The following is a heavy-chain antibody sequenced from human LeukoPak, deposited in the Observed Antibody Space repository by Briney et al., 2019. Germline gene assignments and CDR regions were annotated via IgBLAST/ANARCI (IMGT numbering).Heavy chain of an antibody. CDR2: IYYSGST. V-gene: IGHV4-59*01. CDR1: GGSISSYY. J-gene: IGHJ4*02. CDR3: ARGGHDYGDDDFDY. Sequence: SETLSLTCTVSGGSISSYYWSWIRQPPAKGLEWIGYIYYSGSTNYNPSLKSRVTISVDTSKNQFSLKLSSVTAADTAVYYCARGGHDYGDDDFDYWGQGTLVTVSS. D-gene: IGHD4-17*01.